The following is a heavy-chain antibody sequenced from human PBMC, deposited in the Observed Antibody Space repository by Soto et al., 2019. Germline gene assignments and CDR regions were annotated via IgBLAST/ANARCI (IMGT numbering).Heavy chain of an antibody. CDR2: IIPIFGTA. D-gene: IGHD3-22*01. CDR1: GGTFSSYA. J-gene: IGHJ4*02. CDR3: ARVGSGSSGYAVDY. Sequence: GASVKVSCKASGGTFSSYAISWVRQAPGQGLEWMGGIIPIFGTANYAQKFQGRVTITADESTSTAYTELSSLRSEDTAVYYCARVGSGSSGYAVDYWGQGTLVTVSS. V-gene: IGHV1-69*13.